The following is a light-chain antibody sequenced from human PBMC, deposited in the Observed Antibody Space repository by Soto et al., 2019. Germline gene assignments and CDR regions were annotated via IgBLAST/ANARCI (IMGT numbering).Light chain of an antibody. CDR2: DAS. V-gene: IGKV3-11*01. J-gene: IGKJ2*01. CDR1: QSVSRY. Sequence: EIVLTQSPATLSLSPGERATLSCRASQSVSRYLAWYQQKPSQAPRLLIYDASSRAIGIPARFSGSGSGTDFTLTISSLEPEDFAVYYCQQRSNWPPGYTFGQGTKLEMK. CDR3: QQRSNWPPGYT.